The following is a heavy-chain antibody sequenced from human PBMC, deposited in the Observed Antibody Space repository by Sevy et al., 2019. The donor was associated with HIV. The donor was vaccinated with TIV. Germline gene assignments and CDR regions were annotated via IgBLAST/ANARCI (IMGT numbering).Heavy chain of an antibody. J-gene: IGHJ3*01. CDR1: GVTFSGYA. Sequence: SVKVSCKASGVTFSGYAINWVRQTPGQGLEWMGRIVPSFDLSKYAQKFQGRVTFTADESTDTAYMKLSSLRSDDTAVYYCARPQRPSGYSSSGDAFDVWGQGTMVTVSS. D-gene: IGHD6-13*01. CDR3: ARPQRPSGYSSSGDAFDV. V-gene: IGHV1-69*13. CDR2: IVPSFDLS.